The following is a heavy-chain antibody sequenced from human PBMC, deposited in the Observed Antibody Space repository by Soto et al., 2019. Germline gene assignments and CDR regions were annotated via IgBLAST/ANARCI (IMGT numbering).Heavy chain of an antibody. J-gene: IGHJ4*02. CDR2: ISGSGVST. CDR1: AFTFSSYA. CDR3: AKGGYTGSYFYCFDF. V-gene: IGHV3-23*01. Sequence: EAQLLESGGGLVQPGGSLRLSCAASAFTFSSYAMSWVRQAPGKGLEWVSGISGSGVSTYYADSVKGRFTISRDNSKNTRSLQRTSLRADDTAVYYGAKGGYTGSYFYCFDFWGQGALVTVSS. D-gene: IGHD1-26*01.